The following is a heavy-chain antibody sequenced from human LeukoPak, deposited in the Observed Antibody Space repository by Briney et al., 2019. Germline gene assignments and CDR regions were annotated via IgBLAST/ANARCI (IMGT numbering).Heavy chain of an antibody. Sequence: NPGGSLRLSCAASGFTFSSYSMNWVRQAPGKGLEWVSSITSSSSNIYYADSMKGRFTISRDNAKNSLYLQMNSLRAGDTAVYYCARGLGGLLGSPRGGSYYGYWGQGTLVTVSS. J-gene: IGHJ4*02. V-gene: IGHV3-21*01. D-gene: IGHD1-26*01. CDR3: ARGLGGLLGSPRGGSYYGY. CDR1: GFTFSSYS. CDR2: ITSSSSNI.